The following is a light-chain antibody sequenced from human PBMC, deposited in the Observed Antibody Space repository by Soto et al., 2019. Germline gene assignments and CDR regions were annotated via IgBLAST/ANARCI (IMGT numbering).Light chain of an antibody. V-gene: IGLV2-23*01. CDR1: SSDVGGYNL. Sequence: QSVLTQPASVSGSPGQSITISCTGTSSDVGGYNLVSWYQQHPGKAPKLMIYEGSKRPSGVSNRFSGSKSGNTASLTISGRQADDEADYYCCSSAGSSTSVVVFGGGTKLTVL. CDR2: EGS. CDR3: CSSAGSSTSVVV. J-gene: IGLJ2*01.